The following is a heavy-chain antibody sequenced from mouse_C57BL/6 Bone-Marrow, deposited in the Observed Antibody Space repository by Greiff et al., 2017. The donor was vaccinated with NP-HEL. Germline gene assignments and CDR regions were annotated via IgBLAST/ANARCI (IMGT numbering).Heavy chain of an antibody. D-gene: IGHD1-1*01. V-gene: IGHV1-7*01. CDR1: GYTFTSYW. CDR3: AKSPSYYYGSRPYAMDY. Sequence: VKLVESGAELAKPGASVKLSCKASGYTFTSYWMHWVKQRPGQGLEWIGYINPSSGYTKYNQKFKDKATLTADKSSSTAYMQLSSLTYEDSAVYYCAKSPSYYYGSRPYAMDYWGQGTSVTVSS. CDR2: INPSSGYT. J-gene: IGHJ4*01.